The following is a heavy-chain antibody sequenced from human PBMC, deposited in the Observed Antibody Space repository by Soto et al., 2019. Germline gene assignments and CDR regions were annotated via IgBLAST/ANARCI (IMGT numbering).Heavy chain of an antibody. CDR3: ARDPYSSSSLSQMDV. Sequence: QVQLVQSGAEVKKPGSSVKVSCKASGGTFSSYAISWVRQAPGQGLEWMGGIIPIFGTANYAQKLQGRVTMTTDTSTSTAYMELRSLRSDDTAVYYCARDPYSSSSLSQMDVWGQGTTVTVSS. D-gene: IGHD6-6*01. CDR2: IIPIFGTA. CDR1: GGTFSSYA. V-gene: IGHV1-69*06. J-gene: IGHJ6*02.